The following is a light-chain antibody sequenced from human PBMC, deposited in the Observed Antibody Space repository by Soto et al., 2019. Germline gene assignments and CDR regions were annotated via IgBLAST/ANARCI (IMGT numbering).Light chain of an antibody. J-gene: IGLJ1*01. CDR2: DVS. Sequence: QSALTQPASVSGSPGQSITISCTGTSSDVGGYNYVSWYQQPPGKAPKLMIYDVSNRPSGVSNRFSGSKSGNTASLTISGLQAEDEADYYCSSYTSSSLYVFGPGTKLTVL. CDR3: SSYTSSSLYV. V-gene: IGLV2-14*01. CDR1: SSDVGGYNY.